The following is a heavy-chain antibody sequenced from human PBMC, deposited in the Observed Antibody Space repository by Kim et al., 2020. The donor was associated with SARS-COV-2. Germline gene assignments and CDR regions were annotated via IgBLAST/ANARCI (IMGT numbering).Heavy chain of an antibody. J-gene: IGHJ4*02. D-gene: IGHD2-21*02. Sequence: TLSLTCTVSGGSISSGGYYWNWIRQRPGKGREWIGYIHYSGNTYHNPSLRSRVTISIDTSKNQFSLKLSSVTAADTAVYYCARGSYGGNSVLYYFDYWGQGTLVTVSS. CDR1: GGSISSGGYY. CDR3: ARGSYGGNSVLYYFDY. V-gene: IGHV4-31*03. CDR2: IHYSGNT.